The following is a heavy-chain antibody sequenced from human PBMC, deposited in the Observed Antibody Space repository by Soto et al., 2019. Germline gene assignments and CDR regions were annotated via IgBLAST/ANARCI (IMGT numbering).Heavy chain of an antibody. CDR1: GFTFSSYG. D-gene: IGHD2-2*01. CDR3: AKAMPYYYYGMDV. V-gene: IGHV3-30*18. Sequence: TGGSLRLSCAASGFTFSSYGMHWVRQAPGKGLEWVAVISYDGSNKYYADSVKGRFTISRDNSKNTLYLQMNSLRAEDTAVYYCAKAMPYYYYGMDVWGQGTTVTVSS. CDR2: ISYDGSNK. J-gene: IGHJ6*02.